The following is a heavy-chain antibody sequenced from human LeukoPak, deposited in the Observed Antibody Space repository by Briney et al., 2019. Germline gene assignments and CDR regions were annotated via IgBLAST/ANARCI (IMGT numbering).Heavy chain of an antibody. CDR1: GGSSSVDY. CDR3: AKGLVGARLQH. J-gene: IGHJ1*01. V-gene: IGHV4-34*01. Sequence: PSETLSLTCAPYGGSSSVDYWSWLRQPPGKGLEWIGEINRSGSTSYNPSLQNRVTMSPDTSKNQFSLTLTSVTAADTAVYYCAKGLVGARLQHWGQGTLVTVSS. CDR2: INRSGST. D-gene: IGHD6-6*01.